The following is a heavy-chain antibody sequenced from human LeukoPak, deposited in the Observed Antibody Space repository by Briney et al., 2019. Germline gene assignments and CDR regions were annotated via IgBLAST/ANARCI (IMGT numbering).Heavy chain of an antibody. CDR3: ARYRQEDNSQFDY. CDR2: INRSGST. V-gene: IGHV4-4*07. Sequence: SETLSLTCTVSGGSISSYYWNWIRQPAGKRLEWIGRINRSGSTNYNPSLKSRVTMSIDTSKNQFSLKVSSVTAADTAVYYCARYRQEDNSQFDYWGQGTLVTVSS. CDR1: GGSISSYY. J-gene: IGHJ4*02. D-gene: IGHD2/OR15-2a*01.